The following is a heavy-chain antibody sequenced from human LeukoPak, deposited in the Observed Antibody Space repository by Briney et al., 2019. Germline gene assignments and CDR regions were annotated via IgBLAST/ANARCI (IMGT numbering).Heavy chain of an antibody. J-gene: IGHJ3*02. Sequence: GGSLRLSCAASGFTFSSYAMSWVRQAPGKGLEWVSAISGSGGSTYYADSVKGRFTISRGNSKNTLYLQMNSLRAEDTAVYYCAKDAPYYYDSSGRFYFDIWGQGTMVTVSS. CDR1: GFTFSSYA. CDR2: ISGSGGST. D-gene: IGHD3-22*01. V-gene: IGHV3-23*01. CDR3: AKDAPYYYDSSGRFYFDI.